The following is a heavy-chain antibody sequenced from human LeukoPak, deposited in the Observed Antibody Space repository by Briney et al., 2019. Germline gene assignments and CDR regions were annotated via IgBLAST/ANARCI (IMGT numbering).Heavy chain of an antibody. D-gene: IGHD6-13*01. Sequence: PSETRSLTVAVQGGSFSVYDWSWSRQCPGKARGGMGEINHSGSTNDNPSLNSGVTISVETSKNPFSLYRGSVSAPHTAVCCSASPTYSSSWTAPRYFDYWGKGPLVPVS. J-gene: IGHJ4*02. CDR2: INHSGST. CDR1: GGSFSVYD. V-gene: IGHV4-34*01. CDR3: ASPTYSSSWTAPRYFDY.